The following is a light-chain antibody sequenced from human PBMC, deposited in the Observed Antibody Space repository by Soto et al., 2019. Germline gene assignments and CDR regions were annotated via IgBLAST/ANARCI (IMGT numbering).Light chain of an antibody. CDR1: TSNIAIND. V-gene: IGLV1-47*01. CDR3: SSYTSSSTLV. J-gene: IGLJ1*01. Sequence: QSVLTQPPSASGTPGQRVTISCSGSTSNIAINDVYWYQQLPGAAPKVLFYRNDRRPSGVPDRFSASKSGNTASLTISGLQADDEADYYCSSYTSSSTLVFGTGTKVTVL. CDR2: RND.